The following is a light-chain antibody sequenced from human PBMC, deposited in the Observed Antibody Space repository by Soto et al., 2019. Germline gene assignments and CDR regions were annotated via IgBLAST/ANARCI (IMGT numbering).Light chain of an antibody. Sequence: EIVLTQSPATLSLSPGERATLSCRASQSVSSNLAWYRQKPGQAPRLLIYDSSNRAAGIPARFSGSGSGTDFTLTVSSLEPEDFVVYYCQQRSDWPWKFGQGTKVDIK. V-gene: IGKV3-11*01. J-gene: IGKJ1*01. CDR3: QQRSDWPWK. CDR2: DSS. CDR1: QSVSSN.